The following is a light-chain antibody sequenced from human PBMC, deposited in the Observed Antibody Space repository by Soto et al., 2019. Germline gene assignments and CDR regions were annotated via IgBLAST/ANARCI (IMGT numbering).Light chain of an antibody. CDR2: GAS. V-gene: IGKV3-20*01. CDR1: QSVSNNY. CDR3: QQYGSSGT. J-gene: IGKJ1*01. Sequence: ERVLTRSPGTLSLSPGERATLSCRASQSVSNNYLAWYQQKPGQAPRLLIYGASNRATGIPDRFSGTGAGTDFTLTISRLEPEDFAVYYCQQYGSSGTFGQGTKLEIK.